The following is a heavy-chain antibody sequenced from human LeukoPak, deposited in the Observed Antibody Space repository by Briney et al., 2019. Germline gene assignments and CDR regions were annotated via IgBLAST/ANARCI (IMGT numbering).Heavy chain of an antibody. D-gene: IGHD2-2*01. CDR3: ASRLYCSNTRCRNFPFAY. Sequence: ASVKVSCKASGYTFTSYYMHWVRQAPGQGLEWMGGIIPIFGTANYAQKFQDRVTITADESTSTAYMELSSLRSEDTAIYYCASRLYCSNTRCRNFPFAYWGQGTLVTVSS. CDR1: GYTFTSYY. V-gene: IGHV1-69*13. CDR2: IIPIFGTA. J-gene: IGHJ4*02.